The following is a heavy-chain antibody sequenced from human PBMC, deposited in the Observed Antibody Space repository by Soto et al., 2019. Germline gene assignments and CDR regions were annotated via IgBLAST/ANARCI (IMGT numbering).Heavy chain of an antibody. D-gene: IGHD5-12*01. CDR2: IHHSGST. J-gene: IGHJ4*02. CDR1: GGSISSGGYS. CDR3: ARLAVEMATMYYFDY. V-gene: IGHV4-30-2*01. Sequence: QLQLQESGSGLVKPSQTLSLTCAVSGGSISSGGYSWSWIRQPPGKGLEWIGYIHHSGSTYYNPSLKSRVTISVDRSKNQFSLKLSSVTAADTAVYYCARLAVEMATMYYFDYWGQGTLVTVSS.